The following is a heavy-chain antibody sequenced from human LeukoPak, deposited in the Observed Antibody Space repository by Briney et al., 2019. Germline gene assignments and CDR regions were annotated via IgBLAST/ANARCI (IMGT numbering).Heavy chain of an antibody. CDR2: IRQDGSDK. CDR1: GFTFSNYW. J-gene: IGHJ4*02. D-gene: IGHD6-25*01. CDR3: ARDLFLSGIPAAGVFDY. V-gene: IGHV3-7*01. Sequence: GGSLRLSCAASGFTFSNYWMSCVRQAPGKGLEWVANIRQDGSDKYYMESVKGRFTISRDNANSSLYLQMNSLRAEDTAVYYCARDLFLSGIPAAGVFDYWGQGTPVTVSS.